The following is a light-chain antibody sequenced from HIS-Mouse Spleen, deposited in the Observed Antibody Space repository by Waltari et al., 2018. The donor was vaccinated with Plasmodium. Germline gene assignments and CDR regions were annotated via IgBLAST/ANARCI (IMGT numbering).Light chain of an antibody. J-gene: IGLJ1*01. CDR1: RSGYGSYGL. CDR3: CSYAGSSTYV. V-gene: IGLV2-23*01. CDR2: EGS. Sequence: SSLTHPPSVSAPPGQPSTPSFNGPRSGYGSYGLVSWYQQHLGQAPKLMIYEGSKRPSGVSNRFSGSKSGNTASLTIAGLQAEDEADYYCCSYAGSSTYVFGTGTKVTVL.